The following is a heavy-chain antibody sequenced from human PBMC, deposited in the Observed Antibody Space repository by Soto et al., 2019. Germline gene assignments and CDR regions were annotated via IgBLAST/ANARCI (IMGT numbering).Heavy chain of an antibody. CDR3: AKDLWGSGTVDY. Sequence: QVQLVQSGAEVKEPGASVKVSCKASGFTFQNYHMHWVRQAPGQGLEWMGIIHPSGDTTTYAQNFQGRLAMTRNTSTSTAYMELSSLTSEDTAVYYCAKDLWGSGTVDYWGQGTLLTVSS. V-gene: IGHV1-46*02. CDR2: IHPSGDTT. D-gene: IGHD3-16*01. CDR1: GFTFQNYH. J-gene: IGHJ4*02.